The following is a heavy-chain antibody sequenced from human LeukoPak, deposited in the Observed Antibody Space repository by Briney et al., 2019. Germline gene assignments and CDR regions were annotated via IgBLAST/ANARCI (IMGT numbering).Heavy chain of an antibody. D-gene: IGHD3-10*01. V-gene: IGHV4-4*07. Sequence: SSETLSLTCTVSGGSISSYYWSWIRQPAGKGLEWIGRIYTSGSTNYNPSLKSRVTMSVDTSKNQFSLKLSSVTAADTAVYYCARGPGLWFGELLSPGPSYYYYYMDVWGKGTTVTVSS. CDR1: GGSISSYY. J-gene: IGHJ6*03. CDR3: ARGPGLWFGELLSPGPSYYYYYMDV. CDR2: IYTSGST.